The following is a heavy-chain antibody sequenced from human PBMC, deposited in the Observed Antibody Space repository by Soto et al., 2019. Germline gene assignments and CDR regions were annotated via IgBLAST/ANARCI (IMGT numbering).Heavy chain of an antibody. J-gene: IGHJ3*02. CDR1: GFTFSSYA. Sequence: EVQLLESGGGLVQPGGSLRLSCAASGFTFSSYAMSWVRQAPGKGLEWVSAISGSGGSTYYADSVKGRFTISRDNSKNTQYLQMNSLRAEDTAVYYCAKDLGYYYDSWDAFDIWGQGTMVTVSS. CDR3: AKDLGYYYDSWDAFDI. CDR2: ISGSGGST. V-gene: IGHV3-23*01. D-gene: IGHD3-22*01.